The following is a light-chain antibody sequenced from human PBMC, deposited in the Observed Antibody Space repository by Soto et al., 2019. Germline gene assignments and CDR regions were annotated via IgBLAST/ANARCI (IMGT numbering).Light chain of an antibody. J-gene: IGLJ2*01. CDR3: ATWDGSLPAEV. Sequence: QSVLTQPPSVSAAPGQKVTISCSGSSSNIGNNYVSWYQQLPGTAPKLLIYDNNKRPSGIPDRFSGSKSGTSGTLDITGLQTGDEADYYCATWDGSLPAEVFGGVPKLTVL. CDR1: SSNIGNNY. V-gene: IGLV1-51*01. CDR2: DNN.